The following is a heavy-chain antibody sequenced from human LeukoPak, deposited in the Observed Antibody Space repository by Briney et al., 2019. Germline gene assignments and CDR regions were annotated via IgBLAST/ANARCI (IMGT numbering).Heavy chain of an antibody. J-gene: IGHJ5*02. V-gene: IGHV1-18*01. D-gene: IGHD1-1*01. CDR3: ARDPQVQLERLYNWFDP. CDR2: ISAYNGNT. CDR1: GYTFTSYG. Sequence: ASVKVSCKASGYTFTSYGISWVRQAPGQGLEWMGWISAYNGNTNYAQKLQGRVTMTTDTSTSTAYMELRSLRSDDTAVYYCARDPQVQLERLYNWFDPWGQGTLVTVSS.